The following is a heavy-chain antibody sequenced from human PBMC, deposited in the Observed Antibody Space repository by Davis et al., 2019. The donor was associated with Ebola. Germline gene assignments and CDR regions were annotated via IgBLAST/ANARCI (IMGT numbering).Heavy chain of an antibody. D-gene: IGHD5-24*01. J-gene: IGHJ4*02. Sequence: ESLKISCTASGFTFSSYGMNWIRQPPGQGLAWIGSIYYSGSTNYNPSLKSRVTIPVDTSKNQFSLKLSSVTAADTAVYYCARTGQMATSFADYWGQGTLVTVSS. CDR3: ARTGQMATSFADY. V-gene: IGHV4-59*01. CDR1: GFTFSSYG. CDR2: IYYSGST.